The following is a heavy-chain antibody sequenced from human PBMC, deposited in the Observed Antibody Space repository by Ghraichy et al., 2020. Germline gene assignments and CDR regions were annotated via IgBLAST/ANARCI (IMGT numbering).Heavy chain of an antibody. Sequence: GGSLRLSCAASGLTFSRYAMSWVRQAPGKGLEWVSGISVSGARTYYADSVKGRITISRDNSKNTLYLQMNSLRAEDTAVYYCAKDDTFCGGDCYSFDAFDIWGQGTMVTVPS. CDR3: AKDDTFCGGDCYSFDAFDI. J-gene: IGHJ3*02. V-gene: IGHV3-23*01. CDR1: GLTFSRYA. CDR2: ISVSGART. D-gene: IGHD2-21*02.